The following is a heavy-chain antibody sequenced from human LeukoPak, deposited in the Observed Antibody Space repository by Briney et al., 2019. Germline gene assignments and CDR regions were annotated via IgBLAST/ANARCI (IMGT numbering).Heavy chain of an antibody. CDR2: IYYSGST. V-gene: IGHV4-59*08. D-gene: IGHD2-21*01. CDR3: ARNCGGDCSN. J-gene: IGHJ3*01. CDR1: GGSISSYY. Sequence: SETLSLTCTVSGGSISSYYWSWIRQPPGKGLEWIGYIYYSGSTNYNPSLKSRVTISVDTSKNQFSLNLSSVTAADTAVYYCARNCGGDCSNWGQGTMVTVSS.